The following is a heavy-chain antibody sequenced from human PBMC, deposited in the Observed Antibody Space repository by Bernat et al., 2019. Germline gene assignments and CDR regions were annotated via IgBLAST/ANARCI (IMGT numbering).Heavy chain of an antibody. D-gene: IGHD6-13*01. CDR3: AKDLMSDSRWDIDY. Sequence: VQLLESGGGLVQPGGSLRLSCVASGFTFSTYTMSWVRQAPGKGLEWVSGIYDKGDGITYADSVKRRFTSSRDNSKNTLYLQMSSLRSEDTAIYYCAKDLMSDSRWDIDYWGHGTLVIVSS. CDR1: GFTFSTYT. CDR2: IYDKGDGI. V-gene: IGHV3-23*01. J-gene: IGHJ4*01.